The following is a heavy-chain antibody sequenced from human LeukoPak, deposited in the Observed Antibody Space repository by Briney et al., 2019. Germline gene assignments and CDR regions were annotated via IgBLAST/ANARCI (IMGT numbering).Heavy chain of an antibody. Sequence: GGSLRLTCAASGFTFSSYGMHWVRQAPGKGLEWVAFIRYDGSNKYYADSVKGRFTISRDNSKNTLYLQMNSLRAEDTAVYYCVKDRGQWELLAELDYWGQGTLVTVSS. CDR2: IRYDGSNK. CDR1: GFTFSSYG. D-gene: IGHD1-26*01. CDR3: VKDRGQWELLAELDY. J-gene: IGHJ4*02. V-gene: IGHV3-30*02.